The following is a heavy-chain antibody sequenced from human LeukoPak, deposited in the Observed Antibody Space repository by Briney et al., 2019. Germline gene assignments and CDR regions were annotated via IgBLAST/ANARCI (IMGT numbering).Heavy chain of an antibody. CDR3: ASPNCSGGSCYSTGIGY. Sequence: SETLSLTCTVSGGSISSYYWSWIRQPPGKGLEWIGYIYYSGSTNYNPSLKSRVTISVDTSKNQFSLKLSSVTAADTAVYYCASPNCSGGSCYSTGIGYWGQGTLVTVSS. CDR2: IYYSGST. J-gene: IGHJ4*02. D-gene: IGHD2-15*01. V-gene: IGHV4-59*08. CDR1: GGSISSYY.